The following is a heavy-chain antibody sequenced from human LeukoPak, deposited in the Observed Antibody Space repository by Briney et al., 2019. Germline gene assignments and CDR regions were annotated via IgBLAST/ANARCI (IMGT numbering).Heavy chain of an antibody. D-gene: IGHD1-26*01. Sequence: SETLSLTCTVSGYSISCGYYWGWIRQPPGQGLEWIGSIYHSGSTYYNPSLKSRVTISVDTSKNQFSLKLSSVTAADTAVSYCARGGSYGGDYFDYWGQGTLVTVSS. CDR1: GYSISCGYY. CDR3: ARGGSYGGDYFDY. CDR2: IYHSGST. V-gene: IGHV4-38-2*02. J-gene: IGHJ4*02.